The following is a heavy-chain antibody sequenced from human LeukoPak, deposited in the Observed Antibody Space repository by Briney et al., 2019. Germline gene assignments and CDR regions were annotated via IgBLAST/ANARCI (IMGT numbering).Heavy chain of an antibody. D-gene: IGHD6-13*01. V-gene: IGHV3-9*01. J-gene: IGHJ4*02. Sequence: GGSLRLSCAASGFTFDDYAMHWVRQAPGKGLEWVSGISWNSGSIGYADSVKGRFTISRDNAKNSLYLQMNSLRAEGTALYYCAKGYPSVQTQQLVPPFDYWGQGTLVTVSS. CDR3: AKGYPSVQTQQLVPPFDY. CDR1: GFTFDDYA. CDR2: ISWNSGSI.